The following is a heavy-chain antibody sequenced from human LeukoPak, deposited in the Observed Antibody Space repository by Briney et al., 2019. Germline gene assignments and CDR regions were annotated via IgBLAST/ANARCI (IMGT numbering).Heavy chain of an antibody. CDR2: MMPNSGNT. CDR3: ARGSSSWIPYYYYMDV. J-gene: IGHJ6*03. D-gene: IGHD6-13*01. Sequence: SVTASCKASASTFTSYGIKWVRQPTGEGREWMGWMMPNSGNTSYAQKIQGRLTMTRNIYTSTAYMELSSMRSEDTAVYYCARGSSSWIPYYYYMDVWGKGTTVTVSS. CDR1: ASTFTSYG. V-gene: IGHV1-8*01.